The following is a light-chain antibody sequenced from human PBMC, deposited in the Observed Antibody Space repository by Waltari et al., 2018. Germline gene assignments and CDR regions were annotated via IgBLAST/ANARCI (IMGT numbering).Light chain of an antibody. Sequence: EIVLTQPRATMSLSPGERATLSCRASQSVSSSLGWYQQKPGKAPRLLIYATSSRATGIPDRFSGSGSGTEFTLTISSLEPEDVAVYYCQQNSNWTRTFGQGTKVEIK. CDR2: ATS. J-gene: IGKJ1*01. CDR3: QQNSNWTRT. CDR1: QSVSSS. V-gene: IGKV3D-15*01.